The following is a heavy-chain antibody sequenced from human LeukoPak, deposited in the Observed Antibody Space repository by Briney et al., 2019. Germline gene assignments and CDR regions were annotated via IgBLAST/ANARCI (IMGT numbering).Heavy chain of an antibody. CDR3: ARGREWGGLLSPARPQDFDY. D-gene: IGHD3-16*01. CDR1: GFTFSSYE. J-gene: IGHJ4*02. CDR2: ISSSGSTI. V-gene: IGHV3-48*03. Sequence: GGSLRLSCAASGFTFSSYEMNWVRQAPGKGPEWVSYISSSGSTIYYADSVKGRFTISRDNAKNSLYLQMNSLRAEDTAVYYCARGREWGGLLSPARPQDFDYWGQGTLVTVSS.